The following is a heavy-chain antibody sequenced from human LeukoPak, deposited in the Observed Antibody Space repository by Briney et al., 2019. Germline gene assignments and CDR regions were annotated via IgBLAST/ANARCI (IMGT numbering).Heavy chain of an antibody. V-gene: IGHV4-61*08. D-gene: IGHD3-10*01. CDR3: ARLRGTYYDF. J-gene: IGHJ4*02. CDR2: IYYSGST. CDR1: GGSVSSGGYY. Sequence: PSETLSLTCSVSGGSVSSGGYYWSWIRQPPGKGLEWIGHIYYSGSTNYSPSLKSRVTISVDTSKNQFSLKLSSVTAADTAVYYCARLRGTYYDFWGQGTLVTVSS.